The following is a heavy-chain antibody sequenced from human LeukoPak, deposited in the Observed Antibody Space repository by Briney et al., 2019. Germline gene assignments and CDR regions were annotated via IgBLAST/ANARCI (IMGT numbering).Heavy chain of an antibody. V-gene: IGHV4-34*01. J-gene: IGHJ6*02. Sequence: SETLSLTCAVYGGSFSGYYWSWIRQPPGKGLEWIGEINHSGSTNYNPSLKSRVTISVDTSKNQFSLKLSSVTAADTAVYYCARLAFAAGFARGYGYYYYGMDVWGQGTTVTVSS. CDR2: INHSGST. D-gene: IGHD6-13*01. CDR1: GGSFSGYY. CDR3: ARLAFAAGFARGYGYYYYGMDV.